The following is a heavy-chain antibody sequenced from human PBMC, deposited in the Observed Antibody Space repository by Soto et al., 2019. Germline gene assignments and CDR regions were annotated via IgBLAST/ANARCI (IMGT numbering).Heavy chain of an antibody. CDR3: ARGLCLNSSGYFHLYYGMDV. Sequence: SETLSLSCTVSGGSVTSGNYYWSWIRQPPGKGLEWIGHIYYSGSTNYSPSLKSRVTISLDTPNNQFSLKVTSVTAADTAVYYCARGLCLNSSGYFHLYYGMDVCGPGTMVTVS. CDR2: IYYSGST. CDR1: GGSVTSGNYY. V-gene: IGHV4-61*01. J-gene: IGHJ6*02. D-gene: IGHD3-22*01.